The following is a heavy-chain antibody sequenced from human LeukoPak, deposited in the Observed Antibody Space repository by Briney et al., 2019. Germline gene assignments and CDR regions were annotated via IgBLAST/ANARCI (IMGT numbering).Heavy chain of an antibody. J-gene: IGHJ6*02. CDR3: ARETRRITIFGVVHYYYYGMDV. CDR1: GGTFISYA. CDR2: IIPIFGIA. V-gene: IGHV1-69*10. D-gene: IGHD3-3*01. Sequence: SVKVSCKASGGTFISYAIRWVGQAAGQGLGWRGRIIPIFGIANDPHKFHGRATITADKSTSAGYMELSSLRSENTGVYYCARETRRITIFGVVHYYYYGMDVWGQGTTVTVSS.